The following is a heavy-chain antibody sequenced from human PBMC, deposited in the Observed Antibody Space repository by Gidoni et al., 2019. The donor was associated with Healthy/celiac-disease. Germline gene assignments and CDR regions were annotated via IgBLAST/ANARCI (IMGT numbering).Heavy chain of an antibody. D-gene: IGHD3-3*01. CDR1: GGSISSGSSY. CDR2: IYTSGST. J-gene: IGHJ6*03. CDR3: ARSPPDYDFWSGADYYYYYMDV. V-gene: IGHV4-61*02. Sequence: QVQLQESGPGLVKPSQTLSLTCTVSGGSISSGSSYWSWIRQPAGKGLEWIGRIYTSGSTNYNPSLKSRVTISVDTSKNQFSLKLSSVTAADTAVYYCARSPPDYDFWSGADYYYYYMDVWGKGTTVTVSS.